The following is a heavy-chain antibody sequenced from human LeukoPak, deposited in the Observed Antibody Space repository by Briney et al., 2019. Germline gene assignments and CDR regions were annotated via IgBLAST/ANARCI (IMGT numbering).Heavy chain of an antibody. CDR2: IYYSGST. Sequence: PSETLSLTCTVSGGSISSSSYYRGWIRQPPGKGLEWIGSIYYSGSTYYNPSLKSRVTISVDTSKNQFSLKLSSVTAADTAVYYCARRDYDILTGYYNGPEYYFDYWGQGTLVTVSS. J-gene: IGHJ4*02. CDR3: ARRDYDILTGYYNGPEYYFDY. CDR1: GGSISSSSYY. V-gene: IGHV4-39*07. D-gene: IGHD3-9*01.